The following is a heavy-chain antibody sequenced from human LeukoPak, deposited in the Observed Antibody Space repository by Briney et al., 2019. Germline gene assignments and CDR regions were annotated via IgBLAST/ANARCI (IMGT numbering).Heavy chain of an antibody. CDR2: ISGSGGST. D-gene: IGHD4-23*01. CDR3: AKDLYGGNSYKVLFDY. Sequence: GGSLRLSCAASGFTFSSYWMSWVRQAPGKGLEWVSAISGSGGSTYYADSVKGRFTISRDNSKNTLYLQMNSLRAEDTAVYYCAKDLYGGNSYKVLFDYWGQGTLVTVSS. V-gene: IGHV3-23*01. J-gene: IGHJ4*02. CDR1: GFTFSSYW.